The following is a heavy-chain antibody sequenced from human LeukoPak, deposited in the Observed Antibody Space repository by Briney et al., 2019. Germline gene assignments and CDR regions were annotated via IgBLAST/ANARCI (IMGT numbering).Heavy chain of an antibody. CDR2: MNPNSGNT. D-gene: IGHD3-3*01. CDR3: ATRLVLRFLEWFEFDP. Sequence: GASVKVSCKSSGYTFTRYGITWVRQAPGQGLEWMGWMNPNSGNTGYAQKFQGRVTMTRNTSISTAYMELSSLRSEDTAVYYCATRLVLRFLEWFEFDPWGQGTLVTVAS. CDR1: GYTFTRYG. V-gene: IGHV1-8*01. J-gene: IGHJ5*02.